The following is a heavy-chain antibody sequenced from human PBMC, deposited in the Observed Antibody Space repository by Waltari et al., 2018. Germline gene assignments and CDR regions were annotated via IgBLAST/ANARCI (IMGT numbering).Heavy chain of an antibody. CDR1: GYSFTSYW. V-gene: IGHV5-51*01. CDR3: ARHSRRDDYYYYGMDV. CDR2: IYPGDSDT. Sequence: EVQLVQSGAEVKKPGESLKISGKGSGYSFTSYWIGWVRQMPGKGLELMGIIYPGDSDTRYSPSFQGQVTISADKSISTAYLQWSSLKASDTAMYYCARHSRRDDYYYYGMDVWGQGTTVTVSS. J-gene: IGHJ6*02.